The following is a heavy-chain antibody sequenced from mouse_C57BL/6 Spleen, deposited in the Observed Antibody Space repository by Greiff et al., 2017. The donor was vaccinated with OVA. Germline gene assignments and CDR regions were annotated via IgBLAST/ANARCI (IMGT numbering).Heavy chain of an antibody. Sequence: VQLQQSGPELVKPGASVKISCKASGYAFSRSWMNWVKQRPGKGLEWIGRIYPGDGDTNYNGKFKGKATLPAAKSSSTAYMQLISLTSDYSAVFFCAAYDYDPYSAMDYWGQGTSVTVSS. J-gene: IGHJ4*01. CDR1: GYAFSRSW. CDR2: IYPGDGDT. CDR3: AAYDYDPYSAMDY. V-gene: IGHV1-82*01. D-gene: IGHD2-4*01.